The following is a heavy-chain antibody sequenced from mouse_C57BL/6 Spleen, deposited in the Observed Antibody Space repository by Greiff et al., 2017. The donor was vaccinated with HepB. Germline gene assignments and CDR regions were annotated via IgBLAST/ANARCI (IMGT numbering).Heavy chain of an antibody. CDR3: ARRGGSYAMDY. Sequence: QVQLQQSGAELVRPGTSVKVSCKASGYAFTNYLIEWVKQRPGQGLEWIGVINPGSGGTNYNEKFKGKATLTADKSSSTAYMQLSSLTSEDSAVYFCARRGGSYAMDYWGQGPSVTVSS. V-gene: IGHV1-54*01. J-gene: IGHJ4*01. CDR1: GYAFTNYL. CDR2: INPGSGGT.